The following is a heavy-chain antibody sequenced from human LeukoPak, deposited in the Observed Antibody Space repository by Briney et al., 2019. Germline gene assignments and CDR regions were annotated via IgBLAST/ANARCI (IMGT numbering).Heavy chain of an antibody. CDR2: IWHDGSRQ. V-gene: IGHV3-33*03. Sequence: GGSLRLSCAASGFTFTTYGIHWVRQAPGKGLEWVTLIWHDGSRQYYADSVKGRFTISRDNSKNTLFLQMNSLRAEDTAVYYCAKFNGHPTTNYYMDVWGEGTTVTVSS. J-gene: IGHJ6*04. CDR3: AKFNGHPTTNYYMDV. D-gene: IGHD3-10*01. CDR1: GFTFTTYG.